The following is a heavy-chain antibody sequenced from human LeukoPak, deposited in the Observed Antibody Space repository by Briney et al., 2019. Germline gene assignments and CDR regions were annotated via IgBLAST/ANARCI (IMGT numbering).Heavy chain of an antibody. CDR2: ISNSGSPI. CDR3: ARGLALGLTVTPKAFDY. D-gene: IGHD4-11*01. J-gene: IGHJ4*02. V-gene: IGHV3-48*01. Sequence: GGSRRLSCVVSGFTFNSYSMNWVRQAPGRGLEWVSYISNSGSPIYYAASVKGRLTISRDKDKSSLYLQMNSLTAEDTAVYYCARGLALGLTVTPKAFDYWGQGTLVTVSS. CDR1: GFTFNSYS.